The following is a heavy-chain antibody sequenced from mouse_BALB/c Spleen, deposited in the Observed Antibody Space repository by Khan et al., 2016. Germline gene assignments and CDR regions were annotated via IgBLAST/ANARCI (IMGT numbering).Heavy chain of an antibody. CDR3: ARDGWGYYAMDY. V-gene: IGHV2-6-7*01. D-gene: IGHD2-2*01. Sequence: QVQLKESGPGLVAPSQSLSITCTVSGFSIIAYGVNWVRQPPGKGLEWLGMIWGDGSTDYNSALKSRLNITKDNSKSQVFLKMNSLQTDDTAKYXCARDGWGYYAMDYWGQGTSVTVSP. J-gene: IGHJ4*01. CDR1: GFSIIAYG. CDR2: IWGDGST.